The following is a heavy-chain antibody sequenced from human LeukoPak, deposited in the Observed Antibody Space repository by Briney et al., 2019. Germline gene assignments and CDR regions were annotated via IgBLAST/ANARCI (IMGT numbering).Heavy chain of an antibody. V-gene: IGHV7-4-1*02. Sequence: ASVKVSCKASGYIFSSYVMSWVRQAPGQGLEWMGWINTNTGNPTYAQGFTGRFVFSLDTSGSTAYLQISNLKAEDTAVYYCARVGDINEIPGDYWGQGTPVTVSS. D-gene: IGHD3-3*01. CDR1: GYIFSSYV. J-gene: IGHJ4*02. CDR3: ARVGDINEIPGDY. CDR2: INTNTGNP.